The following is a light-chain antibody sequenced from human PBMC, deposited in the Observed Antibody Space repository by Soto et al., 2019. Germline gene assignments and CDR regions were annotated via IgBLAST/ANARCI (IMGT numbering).Light chain of an antibody. CDR1: QSVSSY. J-gene: IGKJ2*01. CDR2: DAS. Sequence: IVLTQSPATRSLSPGERATLSCRASQSVSSYLAWYQEKPGQAPRLLIYDASNRATGIPARFSGSGSGTDFTLTISSLEPEAFAVYYCQQRSNWPPKYTFGQGTKLEIK. CDR3: QQRSNWPPKYT. V-gene: IGKV3-11*01.